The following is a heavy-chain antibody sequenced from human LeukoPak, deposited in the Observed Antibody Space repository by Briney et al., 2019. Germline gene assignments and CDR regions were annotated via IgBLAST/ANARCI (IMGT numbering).Heavy chain of an antibody. D-gene: IGHD6-25*01. V-gene: IGHV1-2*02. J-gene: IGHJ4*02. CDR3: AGGEGGSSGWGKN. Sequence: ASVKVSCKASGYTFTSYYMHWVRQAPGQGLEWMGWINPNSGGTNYAQKFQGRVTMTRDTSISTAYMELSRLRSDDTAVYSCAGGEGGSSGWGKNRGQATLATVSS. CDR2: INPNSGGT. CDR1: GYTFTSYY.